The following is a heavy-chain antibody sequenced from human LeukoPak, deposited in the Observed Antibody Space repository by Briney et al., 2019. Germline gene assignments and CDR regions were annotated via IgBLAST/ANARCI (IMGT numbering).Heavy chain of an antibody. Sequence: GESLKISCKGSGYSFMEYWIGWVRQMPGKGLEWMGIIYPDDSDTRYSPSFQGQVTISADKSINTAYLQWSSLKASDTAMYYCAKYYYDRSVGPFDYWGQGTLVTVSS. CDR3: AKYYYDRSVGPFDY. CDR2: IYPDDSDT. V-gene: IGHV5-51*01. D-gene: IGHD3-22*01. J-gene: IGHJ4*02. CDR1: GYSFMEYW.